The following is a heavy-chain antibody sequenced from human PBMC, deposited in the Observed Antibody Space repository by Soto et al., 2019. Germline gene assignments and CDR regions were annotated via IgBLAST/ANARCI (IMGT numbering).Heavy chain of an antibody. J-gene: IGHJ4*02. CDR3: AREATTAMVRGVLY. CDR1: GFTFNTYW. CDR2: IKEDGSEK. V-gene: IGHV3-7*03. Sequence: LRLSCAASGFTFNTYWMSWVRQAPGKGLEWVANIKEDGSEKYYVDSVKGRFTISKDNARNSLYLQMRSLRAEDTAVYYCAREATTAMVRGVLYWGQGTLVTVSS. D-gene: IGHD3-10*01.